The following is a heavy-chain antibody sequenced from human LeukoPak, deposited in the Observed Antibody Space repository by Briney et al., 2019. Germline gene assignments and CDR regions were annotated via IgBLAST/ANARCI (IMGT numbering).Heavy chain of an antibody. CDR2: IYHSGST. Sequence: LRLSCAASGFTVTDYYMTWIRQPPGKGLEWIGYIYHSGSTYYNPSLKSRVTISVDRSKNQFSLKLSSVTAADTAVYYCARGGYYYDSSGYYYEGGAFDIWGQGTMVTVSS. V-gene: IGHV4-30-2*01. J-gene: IGHJ3*02. CDR1: GFTVTDYY. CDR3: ARGGYYYDSSGYYYEGGAFDI. D-gene: IGHD3-22*01.